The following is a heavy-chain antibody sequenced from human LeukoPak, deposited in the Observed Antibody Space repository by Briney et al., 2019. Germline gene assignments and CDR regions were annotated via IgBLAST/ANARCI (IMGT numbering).Heavy chain of an antibody. V-gene: IGHV3-15*01. Sequence: GGSLRPSCAASVVTFSNAWMSWGRQAPGKGLEWVGRIISKTDGGTTDYAAPVKVRFTISRDDSKNTLYLQMNSLKTEDPAVYYCTTDLGEYWGQGTLVTVSS. CDR3: TTDLGEY. CDR1: VVTFSNAW. D-gene: IGHD3-16*01. CDR2: IISKTDGGTT. J-gene: IGHJ4*02.